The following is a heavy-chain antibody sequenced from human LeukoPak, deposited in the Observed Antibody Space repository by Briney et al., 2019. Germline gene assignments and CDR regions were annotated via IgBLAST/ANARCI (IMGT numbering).Heavy chain of an antibody. D-gene: IGHD3-22*01. J-gene: IGHJ3*02. CDR3: ARADPDYYDSSGPPRLVDI. V-gene: IGHV4-34*01. CDR2: INHSGST. CDR1: GGSFSGYY. Sequence: SETLSLTCAVYGGSFSGYYWSWIRQPPGKGLEWIGEINHSGSTNYNLSLKSRVTISVDTSKNQFSLKLSSVTAADTAVYYCARADPDYYDSSGPPRLVDIWGQGTMVTVSS.